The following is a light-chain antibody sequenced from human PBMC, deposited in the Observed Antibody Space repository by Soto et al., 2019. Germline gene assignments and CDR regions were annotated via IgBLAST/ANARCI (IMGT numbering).Light chain of an antibody. CDR2: LGS. CDR3: MQSLQLPRT. Sequence: DPVMTQSPLSLPVTPGEPASISCTSSQSLLHSNGYNYLDWYLQKPGQSPQLLIYLGSNRASGVPDRFSGSGSGTDFTLKISRVEAEDVGVYYCMQSLQLPRTFGPGTKVDIK. V-gene: IGKV2-28*01. J-gene: IGKJ3*01. CDR1: QSLLHSNGYNY.